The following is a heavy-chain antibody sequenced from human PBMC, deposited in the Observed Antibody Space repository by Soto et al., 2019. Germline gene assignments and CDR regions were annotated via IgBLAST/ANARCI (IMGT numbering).Heavy chain of an antibody. CDR2: ISPNTGGA. V-gene: IGHV1-2*02. Sequence: QGQLLQSGAEVKKPGASVRVSCQGVGFTFTGYYIHWVRQAPGQGLEWMGWISPNTGGANYAQKFQGRVTMTRDTPISTVYMELSSLRSDDTALYYCARHKISHFERSDYYLDSWGQGTLVTVSS. J-gene: IGHJ4*02. CDR3: ARHKISHFERSDYYLDS. D-gene: IGHD3-10*01. CDR1: GFTFTGYY.